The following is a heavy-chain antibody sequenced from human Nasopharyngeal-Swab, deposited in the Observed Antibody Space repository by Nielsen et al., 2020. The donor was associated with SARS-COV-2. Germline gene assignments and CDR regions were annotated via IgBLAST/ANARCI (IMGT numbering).Heavy chain of an antibody. CDR1: GFTFRSFR. D-gene: IGHD2-15*01. CDR2: IKQDGSEK. CDR3: ARDNSGGTSVGFDP. Sequence: GWSLRLSCAASGFTFRSFRLNWVRQAPGKGLEWVANIKQDGSEKYYVDSAKGRFTISRDNAKNSLYLQMNSLRAEDTAVYYCARDNSGGTSVGFDPWGQGTLVTVSS. J-gene: IGHJ5*02. V-gene: IGHV3-7*01.